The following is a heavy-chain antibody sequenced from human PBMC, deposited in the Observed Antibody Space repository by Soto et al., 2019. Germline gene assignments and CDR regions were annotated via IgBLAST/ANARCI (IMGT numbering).Heavy chain of an antibody. J-gene: IGHJ6*02. CDR2: ISYDGSNK. CDR1: GFSFSNYG. CDR3: AKELDYSYEYYYGMDV. V-gene: IGHV3-30*18. D-gene: IGHD5-18*01. Sequence: PGGSLRLSCAGSGFSFSNYGMHWVRQAPGKGLEWVAVISYDGSNKYYADSVKGRFTISRDNSKNTLYLQMNSLRAEDTAVYYCAKELDYSYEYYYGMDVWGQGTTVTVSS.